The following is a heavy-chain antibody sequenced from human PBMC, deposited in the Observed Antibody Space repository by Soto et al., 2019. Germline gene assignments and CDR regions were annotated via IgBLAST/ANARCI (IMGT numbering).Heavy chain of an antibody. D-gene: IGHD2-8*01. J-gene: IGHJ4*02. CDR3: ARAPPFVTILSLGNGPFDY. V-gene: IGHV1-69*13. CDR2: IIPIFGTA. Sequence: ASVKVSCKASGGTFSSYAISWVRQAPGQGLEWMGGIIPIFGTANYAQKFQGRVTITADESTSTAYMELSSLRSEDTAVYYCARAPPFVTILSLGNGPFDYCAQGTL. CDR1: GGTFSSYA.